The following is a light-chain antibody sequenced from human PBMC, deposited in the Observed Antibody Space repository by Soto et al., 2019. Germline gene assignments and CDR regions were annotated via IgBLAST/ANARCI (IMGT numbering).Light chain of an antibody. Sequence: EIVLTQSPGTLSLSPGERATLSCRASQSVRSNHLAWYQQKPGQAPRLLIYDASSRATGIPDRFSGSGSGTAFTLTIIRLEPEDFEVYYYQQYGSSPRTFGRGTKLEI. J-gene: IGKJ2*01. V-gene: IGKV3-20*01. CDR2: DAS. CDR1: QSVRSNH. CDR3: QQYGSSPRT.